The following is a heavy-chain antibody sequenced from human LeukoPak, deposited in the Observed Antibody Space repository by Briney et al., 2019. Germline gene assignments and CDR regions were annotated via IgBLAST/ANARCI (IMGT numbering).Heavy chain of an antibody. CDR2: IFSSGST. Sequence: SETLSLTCTVSGGSISGYSWAWFRRPPGEGLEWIGYIFSSGSTDYNPSLKSRVTISLDTSRNQFSLKLSSVTAADTAVYYCAKYSSSYYFDYWGQGTLVTVSS. V-gene: IGHV4-59*03. CDR3: AKYSSSYYFDY. J-gene: IGHJ4*02. D-gene: IGHD6-6*01. CDR1: GGSISGYS.